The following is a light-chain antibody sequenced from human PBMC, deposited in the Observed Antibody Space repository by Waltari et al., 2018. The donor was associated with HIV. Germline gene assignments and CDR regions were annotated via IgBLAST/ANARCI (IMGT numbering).Light chain of an antibody. J-gene: IGLJ3*02. Sequence: QSPLPRLPFASRTPGQRLTIPCSGSSSNIGSHLVTWSQQFPGPTPTLLISSHIQRPSGVPDRCSGATSCTSASLAISGLQSEDEADYYCATWDDSLSGWVFGGGTKLTVL. CDR2: SHI. CDR1: SSNIGSHL. V-gene: IGLV1-44*01. CDR3: ATWDDSLSGWV.